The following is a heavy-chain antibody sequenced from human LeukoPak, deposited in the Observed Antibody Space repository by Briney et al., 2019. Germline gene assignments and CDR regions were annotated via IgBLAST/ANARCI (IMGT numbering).Heavy chain of an antibody. CDR1: GFTFSDYS. CDR2: ISTGGQTI. CDR3: ARGPPLFDP. V-gene: IGHV3-48*01. Sequence: GGSLRLSCAVSGFTFSDYSMKWVRQPPGKGLEWISYISTGGQTIYYADSVEGRFTISRDNAKKSLYLQMNSLRAEDTAVYYCARGPPLFDPWGQGTLVAVSS. J-gene: IGHJ5*02.